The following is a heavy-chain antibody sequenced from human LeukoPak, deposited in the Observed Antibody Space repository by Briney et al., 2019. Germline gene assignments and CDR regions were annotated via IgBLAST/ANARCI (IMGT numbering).Heavy chain of an antibody. CDR1: GGSFSGYY. V-gene: IGHV4-34*01. D-gene: IGHD3-22*01. CDR2: INHSGST. Sequence: SETLSLTCAVYGGSFSGYYWSWIRQPPGKGLEWIGEINHSGSTNYNPSLKSRVTISVDTSKNQFSLKLSSVTAADTAVYYCASRYYYDSSGYYRYYYYGMDVWGQGTTVTVSS. CDR3: ASRYYYDSSGYYRYYYYGMDV. J-gene: IGHJ6*02.